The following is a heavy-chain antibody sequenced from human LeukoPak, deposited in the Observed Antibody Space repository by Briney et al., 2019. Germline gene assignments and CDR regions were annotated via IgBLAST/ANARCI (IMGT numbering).Heavy chain of an antibody. D-gene: IGHD1-26*01. J-gene: IGHJ5*02. V-gene: IGHV3-30-3*01. CDR3: ARDGASLNWFDP. Sequence: GRSLRLSCAASGFTFSSYTMHWVRQAPGKGLEWVAVISYDGSNEYYADSVKGRFTISRDNSKNTLYLQMNSPRAEDTAVYYCARDGASLNWFDPWGQGTLVTVSS. CDR2: ISYDGSNE. CDR1: GFTFSSYT.